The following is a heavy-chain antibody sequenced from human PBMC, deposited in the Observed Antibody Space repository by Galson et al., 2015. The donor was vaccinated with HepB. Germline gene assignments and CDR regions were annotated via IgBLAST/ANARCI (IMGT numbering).Heavy chain of an antibody. CDR1: GFTFSRYS. CDR3: TRDSRRVTDHDPFDI. Sequence: SLRLSCAASGFTFSRYSMNWVRQAPGKGLEWVSSISGTSWTIYQADSLKGRFTTSRDNTKNSPYLQMSSLRAEDTAVYYCTRDSRRVTDHDPFDIWGQGTMVTVSS. D-gene: IGHD3-10*01. V-gene: IGHV3-21*01. CDR2: ISGTSWTI. J-gene: IGHJ3*02.